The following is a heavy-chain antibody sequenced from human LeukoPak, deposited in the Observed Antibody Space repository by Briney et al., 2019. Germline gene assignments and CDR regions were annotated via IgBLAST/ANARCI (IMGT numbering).Heavy chain of an antibody. D-gene: IGHD3-10*01. CDR1: GFTLSSYA. CDR2: ISGSGGST. J-gene: IGHJ4*02. CDR3: ASTSITMVRGVVDY. Sequence: GGSLRLSCAASGFTLSSYAMSWVRQAPGKGLEWVSAISGSGGSTYYADSVKGRFTISRDNSKNTLYLQMNSLRAEDTAVYYCASTSITMVRGVVDYWGQGTLVTVSS. V-gene: IGHV3-23*01.